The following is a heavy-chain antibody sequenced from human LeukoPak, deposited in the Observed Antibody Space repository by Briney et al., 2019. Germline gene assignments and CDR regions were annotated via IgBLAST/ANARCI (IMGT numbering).Heavy chain of an antibody. D-gene: IGHD3-10*01. V-gene: IGHV4-4*07. CDR2: IYTSGST. CDR3: ARDSPVRGVIIY. J-gene: IGHJ4*02. CDR1: GYSISSSYY. Sequence: TSETLSLTCGVSGYSISSSYYWSWIRQPAGKGLEWIGRIYTSGSTNYNPSLKSRVTMSVDTSKNQFSLKLSSVTAADTAVYYCARDSPVRGVIIYWGQGTLVTVSS.